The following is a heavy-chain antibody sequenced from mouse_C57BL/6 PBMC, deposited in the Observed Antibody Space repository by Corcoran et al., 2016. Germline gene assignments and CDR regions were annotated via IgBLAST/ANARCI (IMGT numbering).Heavy chain of an antibody. Sequence: QIQLVQSGPELRKPGVTVKISCKASGYTFTTYGMSWVKQAPGKGLKLMGWINTYSGVPTYADDFKGRCAFSLETSARTAYLQINNLKNEDTATYFCARVYDGYYSAMDYWGQGTSVTVPS. D-gene: IGHD2-3*01. CDR3: ARVYDGYYSAMDY. CDR1: GYTFTTYG. V-gene: IGHV9-3*01. CDR2: INTYSGVP. J-gene: IGHJ4*01.